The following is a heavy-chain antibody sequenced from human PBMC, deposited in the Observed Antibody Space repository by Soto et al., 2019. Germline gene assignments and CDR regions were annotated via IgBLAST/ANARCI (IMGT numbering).Heavy chain of an antibody. CDR1: GGSLSSYY. CDR2: VYFSGNT. D-gene: IGHD6-25*01. V-gene: IGHV4-59*01. CDR3: GSGRPSGYVLS. J-gene: IGHJ5*02. Sequence: QVQLQESGPGLVKPSETLSLTCTVSGGSLSSYYWTWIRQSPGKGLEWIGYVYFSGNTNYNPSLKSRVTISRDTSKNQFSLRVASVTASDTAFYFWGSGRPSGYVLSWGQGTLVTVSS.